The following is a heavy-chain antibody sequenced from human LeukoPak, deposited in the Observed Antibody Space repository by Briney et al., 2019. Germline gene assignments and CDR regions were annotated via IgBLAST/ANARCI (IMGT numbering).Heavy chain of an antibody. CDR3: AMEASIFGLGLFDY. CDR2: INTNTGNP. D-gene: IGHD3-16*01. J-gene: IGHJ4*02. V-gene: IGHV7-4-1*02. CDR1: GYTFTSYA. Sequence: ASVKVSCKASGYTFTSYAMNWVRQAPGQGLEWMGWINTNTGNPTYAQGFTGRFVFSLDTSVSTAYLQISSLKAEDTAVYYCAMEASIFGLGLFDYWGLGTLVTDSS.